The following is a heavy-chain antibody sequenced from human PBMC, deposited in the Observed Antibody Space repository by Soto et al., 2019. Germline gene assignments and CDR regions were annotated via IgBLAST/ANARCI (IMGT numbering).Heavy chain of an antibody. Sequence: SETLSLTCTVSGGTISSYYWSWIRQPAGEGLEWIGRICTSGRTNYTPSLKSRVTMSVDMSKDQFSLKRSSVTAADTAVYYCARIGGDYYDGMDVWGQGTTVTVSS. CDR2: ICTSGRT. V-gene: IGHV4-4*07. J-gene: IGHJ6*02. D-gene: IGHD3-16*01. CDR3: ARIGGDYYDGMDV. CDR1: GGTISSYY.